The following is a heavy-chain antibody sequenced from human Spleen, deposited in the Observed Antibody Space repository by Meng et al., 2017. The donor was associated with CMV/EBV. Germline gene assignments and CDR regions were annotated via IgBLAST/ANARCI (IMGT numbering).Heavy chain of an antibody. CDR1: RFSFGDNY. Sequence: SCEASRFSFGDNYVHGVRRAAGRGLEWMGWVDLNRGNSNSAQEFQDRISMTRDTSISTAYMELRSLRSDDAAVYYCAGSFYADDGDFWGRGTLVTVSS. V-gene: IGHV1-2*02. CDR2: VDLNRGNS. CDR3: AGSFYADDGDF. D-gene: IGHD4-17*01. J-gene: IGHJ4*02.